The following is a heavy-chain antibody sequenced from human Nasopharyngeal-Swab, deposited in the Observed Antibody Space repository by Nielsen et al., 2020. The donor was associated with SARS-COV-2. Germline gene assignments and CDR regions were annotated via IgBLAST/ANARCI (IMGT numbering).Heavy chain of an antibody. CDR1: GITISSNG. Sequence: GGSLRLSCAASGITISSNGMNWVRQAPGKGLEWVAYISSSSSTSYYADSVKGRFTISRDNPKNSLYLQMNSLRDEDTAVYYRARDVGIVGATLDNWGRGTLVTVSS. CDR3: ARDVGIVGATLDN. J-gene: IGHJ4*02. D-gene: IGHD1-26*01. V-gene: IGHV3-48*02. CDR2: ISSSSSTS.